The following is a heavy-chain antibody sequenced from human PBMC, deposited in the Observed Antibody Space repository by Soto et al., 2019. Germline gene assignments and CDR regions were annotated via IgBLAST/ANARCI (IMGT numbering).Heavy chain of an antibody. CDR2: IYYSGST. CDR3: ARINRGYCTSTSCYGRYYYGMDV. D-gene: IGHD2-2*01. CDR1: RGSIIIAH. V-gene: IGHV4-59*01. Sequence: PSETLALSCPFARGSIIIAHRSMVRLPPSSALKHIGYIYYSGSTNYNPSLKSRVTISVDTSKNQFSLELSSVTAAVTAVYYCARINRGYCTSTSCYGRYYYGMDVWGQGDTVTVS. J-gene: IGHJ6*02.